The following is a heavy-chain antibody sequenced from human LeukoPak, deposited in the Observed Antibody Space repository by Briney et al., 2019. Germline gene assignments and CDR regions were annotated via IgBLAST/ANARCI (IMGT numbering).Heavy chain of an antibody. V-gene: IGHV4-31*03. D-gene: IGHD5-18*01. CDR1: GGSIKGGGFF. J-gene: IGHJ3*02. Sequence: PSETLSLTCSVSGGSIKGGGFFWNWVRQHPGKGLEWIGHIYYSGSTSYNPSVKSRVPISVDTSKNQFSLKLTSVTAADTAMYYCARDHGRSYNYGSDALGIWGQGTLVIVSA. CDR3: ARDHGRSYNYGSDALGI. CDR2: IYYSGST.